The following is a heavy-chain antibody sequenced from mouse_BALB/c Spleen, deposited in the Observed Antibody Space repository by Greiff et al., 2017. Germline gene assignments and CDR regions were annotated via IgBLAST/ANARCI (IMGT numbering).Heavy chain of an antibody. J-gene: IGHJ2*01. V-gene: IGHV1-14*01. Sequence: VQLQESGPELVNPGASVKMSCKASGYTFTSYVMHWVKQQPGQGLEWIGYINPYNDGNKYNEKFKGKATLPSDKSSSTADMELSSLTSEDSAVYRCERGYSGSSLDYWGQGNTLTVAS. CDR3: ERGYSGSSLDY. CDR1: GYTFTSYV. D-gene: IGHD1-1*01. CDR2: INPYNDGN.